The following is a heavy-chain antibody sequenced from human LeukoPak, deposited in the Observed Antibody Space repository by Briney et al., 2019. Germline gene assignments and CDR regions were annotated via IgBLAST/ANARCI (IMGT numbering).Heavy chain of an antibody. CDR2: INHSGST. V-gene: IGHV4-34*01. J-gene: IGHJ5*02. CDR1: VGSFSGYY. Sequence: PSETLSLTCAVYVGSFSGYYWSWIRQPPGKGLEWIGEINHSGSTNYNPSLKSRVTISVDTSKNQFSLKLSSVTAADTAVYYCARGGGFWSGYWYNWFDPWGQGTLVTVSS. D-gene: IGHD3-3*01. CDR3: ARGGGFWSGYWYNWFDP.